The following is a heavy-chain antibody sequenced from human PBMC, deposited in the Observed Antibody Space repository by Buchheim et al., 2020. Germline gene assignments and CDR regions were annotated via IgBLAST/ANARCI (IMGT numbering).Heavy chain of an antibody. CDR2: ISSSGGST. CDR1: GFTFNNYA. CDR3: AKDKGYYDSSGYHSVGGGQNY. D-gene: IGHD3-22*01. J-gene: IGHJ4*02. Sequence: EVQLLESGGDLVQPGGSLRLSCAASGFTFNNYAMSWVRQAPGKGLEWVSGISSSGGSTYYADSVKGRFTISRDNSKNTLYLQMNSLRAEDTAIYYCAKDKGYYDSSGYHSVGGGQNYWGQGTL. V-gene: IGHV3-23*01.